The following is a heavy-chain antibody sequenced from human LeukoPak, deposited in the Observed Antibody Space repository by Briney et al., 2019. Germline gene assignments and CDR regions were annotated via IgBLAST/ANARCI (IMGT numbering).Heavy chain of an antibody. V-gene: IGHV4-34*01. CDR3: ARGRAMVIY. Sequence: SETLSLTCAVYGGSFSGYYWSWIRQPPGKGLEWIGEINHRGSTNYNPSLKSRVTISVDTSKNQFSLKLSSVTAADTAVYYCARGRAMVIYWGQGTLVTVSS. CDR2: INHRGST. J-gene: IGHJ4*02. CDR1: GGSFSGYY. D-gene: IGHD5-18*01.